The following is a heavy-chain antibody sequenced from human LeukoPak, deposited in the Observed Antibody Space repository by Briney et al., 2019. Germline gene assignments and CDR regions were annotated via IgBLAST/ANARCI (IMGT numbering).Heavy chain of an antibody. V-gene: IGHV4-4*07. CDR2: IHSSAGT. CDR1: GDSTSSYY. Sequence: SETLSLTCTVSGDSTSSYYWSWIRQPAGKGREWIGRIHSSAGTNYNPSLKSRVTMSVDTSKNQLSLELTSVTAADTAVYYCAKDRLGVPAALNYYGMDVWGQGTTVTVSS. D-gene: IGHD2-2*01. J-gene: IGHJ6*02. CDR3: AKDRLGVPAALNYYGMDV.